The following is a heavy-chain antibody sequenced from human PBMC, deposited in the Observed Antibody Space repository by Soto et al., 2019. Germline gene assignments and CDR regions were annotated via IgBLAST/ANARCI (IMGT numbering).Heavy chain of an antibody. CDR1: GFSLSNARMG. CDR2: IFSNDEK. V-gene: IGHV2-26*01. CDR3: ARINGRPDYYYGKDV. Sequence: QVTLKESGPVLVKPTETLTLTCTVSGFSLSNARMGVSWIRQPPGKALEWLAHIFSNDEKSYSTSLKSRLTISKDTSKSQVVLTMTIMDPVYTATYYCARINGRPDYYYGKDVCGQGTTVTVSS. J-gene: IGHJ6*02.